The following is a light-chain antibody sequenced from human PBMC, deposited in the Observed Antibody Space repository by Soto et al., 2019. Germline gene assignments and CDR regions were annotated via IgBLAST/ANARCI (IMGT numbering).Light chain of an antibody. Sequence: EIVLTQSPGTLSLSPGERATLSCRASQTLSSAYLAWYQQKPGQAPRLLIYGASRRATGISDRFSGSGSGTDFSLTISRLEPEDFAVYDCQQYAGAPPFTFGPGTKVDI. CDR1: QTLSSAY. CDR3: QQYAGAPPFT. V-gene: IGKV3-20*01. CDR2: GAS. J-gene: IGKJ3*01.